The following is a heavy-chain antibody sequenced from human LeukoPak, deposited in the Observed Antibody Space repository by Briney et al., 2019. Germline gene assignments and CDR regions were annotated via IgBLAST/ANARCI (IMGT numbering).Heavy chain of an antibody. Sequence: PSETLSLTCTVSGGSISSGGYYWSWIRQHPGKGLEWLGCIYFSGTTFYNPSLRSRVTISVDTSQNQFSLNVYSVTAADTAVYYCAGVGAHHFDYWGQGTLVTVSS. CDR2: IYFSGTT. CDR3: AGVGAHHFDY. D-gene: IGHD1-26*01. J-gene: IGHJ4*02. CDR1: GGSISSGGYY. V-gene: IGHV4-31*03.